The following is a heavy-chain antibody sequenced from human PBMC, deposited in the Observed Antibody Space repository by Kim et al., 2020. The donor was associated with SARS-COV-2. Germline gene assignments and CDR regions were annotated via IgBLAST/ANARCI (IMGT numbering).Heavy chain of an antibody. CDR3: AKDHCSSTSCYPPDY. V-gene: IGHV3-30*18. D-gene: IGHD2-2*01. J-gene: IGHJ4*02. CDR1: GFTFSSYG. Sequence: GGSLRLSCAASGFTFSSYGMHWVRQAPGKGLEWVAVISYDGSNKYYADSVKGRFTISRDNSKNTLYLQMNSLRAEDTAVYYCAKDHCSSTSCYPPDYWGQGTLVTVSS. CDR2: ISYDGSNK.